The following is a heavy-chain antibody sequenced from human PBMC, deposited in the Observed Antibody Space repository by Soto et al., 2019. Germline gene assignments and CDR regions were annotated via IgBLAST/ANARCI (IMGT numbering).Heavy chain of an antibody. D-gene: IGHD6-13*01. CDR3: VRDSGAKLSSS. CDR1: GGTFSSYR. CDR2: IVPIYRTA. V-gene: IGHV1-69*13. J-gene: IGHJ4*02. Sequence: ASVKVSCKASGGTFSSYRINWVRQAPGQGLVWVGGIVPIYRTADYAQKFQVRVTITADEAARTSYVELRSLKSQDTAVYYCVRDSGAKLSSSWGQGTLVTVSS.